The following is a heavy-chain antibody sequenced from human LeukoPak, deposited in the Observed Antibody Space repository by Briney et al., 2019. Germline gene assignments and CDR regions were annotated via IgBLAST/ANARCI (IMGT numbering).Heavy chain of an antibody. D-gene: IGHD3-3*01. CDR2: ICANDGST. Sequence: PGGSLRLSCAASGFTFSSYAMTWVRQAPGKGLEWVSAICANDGSTYYADSVKGRFTISRDNSKNTLYLQMNSLRAEDTAVYYCAKDRDGVVATARAFDYWGQGTLVTVSS. J-gene: IGHJ4*02. CDR1: GFTFSSYA. CDR3: AKDRDGVVATARAFDY. V-gene: IGHV3-23*01.